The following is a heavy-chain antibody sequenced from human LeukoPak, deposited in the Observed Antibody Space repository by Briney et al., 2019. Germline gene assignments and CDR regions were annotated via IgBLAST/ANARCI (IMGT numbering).Heavy chain of an antibody. V-gene: IGHV3-7*01. D-gene: IGHD1-1*01. CDR1: GFTFSIYW. Sequence: GGSLRLSCAASGFTFSIYWMSWVRQAPGKGLEWVANIEQDGSEKYYVDSVKGRFTISRDNAENSLYLQMNSLRAEDTAVYYCASLQLGYFDYWGQGTLVTVSS. CDR2: IEQDGSEK. J-gene: IGHJ4*02. CDR3: ASLQLGYFDY.